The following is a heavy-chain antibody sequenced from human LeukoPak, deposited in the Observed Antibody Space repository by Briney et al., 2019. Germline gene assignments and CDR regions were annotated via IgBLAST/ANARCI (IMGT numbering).Heavy chain of an antibody. J-gene: IGHJ4*02. V-gene: IGHV3-21*05. CDR1: GFTFSKFS. Sequence: GGSLRLSCTASGFTFSKFSMNWVRQAPGKGPEWISYITNSGTSTYYADSVKGQFTISRDKAKNSLYLQMHRLRAEDTAVYYCARAIASYGDSAYWGPGTLVTVSS. D-gene: IGHD5-18*01. CDR3: ARAIASYGDSAY. CDR2: ITNSGTST.